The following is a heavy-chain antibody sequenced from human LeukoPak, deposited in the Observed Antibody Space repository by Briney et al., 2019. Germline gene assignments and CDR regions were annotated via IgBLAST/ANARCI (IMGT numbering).Heavy chain of an antibody. CDR2: MYYSGST. CDR1: GGSISSSSYY. Sequence: SETLSLTCTVSGGSISSSSYYWGWIRQPPGKGLEWIGSMYYSGSTYYNPSLKSRVTISVDTSKNQFSLKLSSVTAADTAVYYCASETLDYEGYDYWGQGTLVTVSS. V-gene: IGHV4-39*01. J-gene: IGHJ4*02. D-gene: IGHD4-17*01. CDR3: ASETLDYEGYDY.